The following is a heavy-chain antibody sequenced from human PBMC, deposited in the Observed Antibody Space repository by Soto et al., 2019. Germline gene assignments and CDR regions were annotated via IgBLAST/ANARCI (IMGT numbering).Heavy chain of an antibody. Sequence: GGSLRLSCAASGFTFSSYAMSWVRQAPGKGLEWVSAISGSGGSTYYADSVKGRFTISRDNSKNTLYLQMNSLRAEDTAVYYCAKPDFYDSSGYYFDYWGQGTLVTVSS. CDR1: GFTFSSYA. V-gene: IGHV3-23*01. CDR2: ISGSGGST. CDR3: AKPDFYDSSGYYFDY. D-gene: IGHD3-22*01. J-gene: IGHJ4*02.